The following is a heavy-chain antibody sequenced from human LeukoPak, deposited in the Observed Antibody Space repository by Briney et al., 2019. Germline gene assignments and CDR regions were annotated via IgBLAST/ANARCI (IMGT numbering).Heavy chain of an antibody. D-gene: IGHD2/OR15-2a*01. CDR2: ISDIGSI. Sequence: PSETLSLTCTVSGGSISSYYRSWIRQPPGKGLEWIAYISDIGSINHNPSLKSRVTISLDTSKNQYSLKLSSVTAADTAVYYCAGHHPRNTVDFWGQGTLVTVSS. CDR3: AGHHPRNTVDF. CDR1: GGSISSYY. V-gene: IGHV4-59*08. J-gene: IGHJ4*02.